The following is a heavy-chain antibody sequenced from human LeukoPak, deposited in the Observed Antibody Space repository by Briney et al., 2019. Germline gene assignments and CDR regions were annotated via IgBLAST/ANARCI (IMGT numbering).Heavy chain of an antibody. CDR2: INPNSGGT. D-gene: IGHD6-6*01. J-gene: IGHJ4*02. Sequence: ASVKVSCKASGYTFTGYYMHWVRQAPGQGLEWMGWINPNSGGTNYAQKFQGRVTMTRDTSISTAYMELSRLRSDDTAVYYCARDLREYSSSDPWYYFDYWGQGTLVTVSS. CDR3: ARDLREYSSSDPWYYFDY. V-gene: IGHV1-2*02. CDR1: GYTFTGYY.